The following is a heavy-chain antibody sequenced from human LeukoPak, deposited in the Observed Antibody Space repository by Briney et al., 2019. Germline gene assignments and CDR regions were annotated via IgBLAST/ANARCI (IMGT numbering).Heavy chain of an antibody. D-gene: IGHD6-13*01. V-gene: IGHV3-23*01. CDR2: IXGSGGST. J-gene: IGHJ4*02. Sequence: PGGSLRLSCAASGFTFSSYALSWVRQAPGKGLEWVSGIXGSGGSTHYADSVKGRFTISRDNSKNTVYLEMNSLRAEDTAVYYCAKDRDSSSWYLGSCFGDYWGQGTLVTVSS. CDR3: AKDRDSSSWYLGSCFGDY. CDR1: GFTFSSYA.